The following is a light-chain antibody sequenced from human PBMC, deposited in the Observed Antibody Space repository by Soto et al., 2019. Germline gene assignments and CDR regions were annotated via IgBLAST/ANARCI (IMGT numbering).Light chain of an antibody. CDR2: GAS. V-gene: IGKV3-20*01. Sequence: ETVLTQSPGTLSLSPGERATLSCRASQSVSSNYLAWYQQKPGQAPRLLIYGASTRATGIPDRFSGSGSGTDFTFTLSRLGPEDFAVYYCQQFGRSPPSWTFGQGTKVEIK. CDR1: QSVSSNY. CDR3: QQFGRSPPSWT. J-gene: IGKJ1*01.